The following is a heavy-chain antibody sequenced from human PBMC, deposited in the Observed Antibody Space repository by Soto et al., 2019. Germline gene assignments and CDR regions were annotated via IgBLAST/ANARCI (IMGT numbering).Heavy chain of an antibody. D-gene: IGHD2-8*01. CDR3: ARDLGYCTNGVCPENSYGMDV. Sequence: VAVISYDGSNKYYADSVKGRFTISRDNSKNTLYLQMNSLRAEDTAVYYCARDLGYCTNGVCPENSYGMDVWGQGTTVTVSS. CDR2: ISYDGSNK. J-gene: IGHJ6*02. V-gene: IGHV3-30-3*01.